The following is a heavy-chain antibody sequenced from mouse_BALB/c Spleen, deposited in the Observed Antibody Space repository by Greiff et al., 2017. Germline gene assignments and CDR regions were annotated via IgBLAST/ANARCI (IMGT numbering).Heavy chain of an antibody. J-gene: IGHJ2*01. CDR3: AKRGITGYYFDY. V-gene: IGHV5-6-5*01. CDR1: GFTFSSYA. Sequence: EVKLMESGGGLVKPGGSLKLSCAASGFTFSSYAMSWVRQTPEKRLEWVASISSGGSTYYPDSVKGRFTISRDNARNILYLQMSSLRSEDTAMYYCAKRGITGYYFDYWGQGTTLTVSS. CDR2: ISSGGST. D-gene: IGHD2-4*01.